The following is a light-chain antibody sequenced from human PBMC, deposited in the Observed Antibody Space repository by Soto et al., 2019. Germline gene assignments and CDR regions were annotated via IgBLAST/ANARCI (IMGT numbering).Light chain of an antibody. CDR3: QHYGSSPWT. Sequence: EIVLTQSPGTLSLSPGERATLSCRASQSVSSSYLAWYQQKPGQAPRLLIYGASSRATGIPDRFSGSGSGTGFTLIITRLEPEDFAVYYCQHYGSSPWTFGQGTKVEIK. CDR1: QSVSSSY. J-gene: IGKJ1*01. CDR2: GAS. V-gene: IGKV3-20*01.